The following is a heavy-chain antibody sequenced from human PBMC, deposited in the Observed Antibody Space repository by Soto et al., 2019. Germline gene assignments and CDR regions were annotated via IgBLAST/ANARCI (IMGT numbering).Heavy chain of an antibody. J-gene: IGHJ6*02. Sequence: QVQLVQSGAEVKKPGSSVKVSCKASGGTFSSYTISWVRQAPGQGLEWMGRIIPILGIANYAQKFQGRVTITADKSTSTAYMELSSLRSDDTAVYYCARAQGAVVGMDVWGQGTTVTVSS. CDR2: IIPILGIA. V-gene: IGHV1-69*02. CDR3: ARAQGAVVGMDV. D-gene: IGHD6-19*01. CDR1: GGTFSSYT.